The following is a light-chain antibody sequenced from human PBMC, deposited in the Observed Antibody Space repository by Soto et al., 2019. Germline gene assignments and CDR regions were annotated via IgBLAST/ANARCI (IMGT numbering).Light chain of an antibody. Sequence: DIVMTQTALSSPVTLGQPASISCRSSESLVHDNGNTYLSCLQQRPGQPPKLLIYQVSNRFPVAPDRFSARGAGTDFTLTISRLEVDDVAVYYCMQATLFPCTFGQGTKVEIK. J-gene: IGKJ1*01. CDR1: ESLVHDNGNTY. V-gene: IGKV2-24*01. CDR2: QVS. CDR3: MQATLFPCT.